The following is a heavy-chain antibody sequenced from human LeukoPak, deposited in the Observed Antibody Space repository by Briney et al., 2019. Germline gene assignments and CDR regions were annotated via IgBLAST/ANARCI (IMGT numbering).Heavy chain of an antibody. V-gene: IGHV3-23*01. D-gene: IGHD3-10*01. CDR2: ISGSGGST. CDR1: RFTFSSYA. CDR3: AKAMVRGVIGWFDP. Sequence: GGSLRLSCAASRFTFSSYAMSWVRQAPGKGLEWVSAISGSGGSTYYADSVKGRFTISRDNSKNTLYLQMNSLRAEDTAVYYCAKAMVRGVIGWFDPWGQGTLVTVSS. J-gene: IGHJ5*02.